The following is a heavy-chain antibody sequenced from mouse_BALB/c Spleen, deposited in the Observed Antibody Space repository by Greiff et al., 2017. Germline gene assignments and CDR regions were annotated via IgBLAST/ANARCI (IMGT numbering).Heavy chain of an antibody. V-gene: IGHV14-1*02. CDR1: GFNIKDYY. CDR3: ARSDYYGSSYWYFDV. CDR2: IDPENGNT. D-gene: IGHD1-1*01. J-gene: IGHJ1*01. Sequence: EVQLVESGAELVRPGALVKLSCKASGFNIKDYYMHWVKQRPEQGLEWIGWIDPENGNTIYDPKFQGKASITADTSSNTAYLQLSSLTSEDTAVYYCARSDYYGSSYWYFDVWGAGTTVTVSS.